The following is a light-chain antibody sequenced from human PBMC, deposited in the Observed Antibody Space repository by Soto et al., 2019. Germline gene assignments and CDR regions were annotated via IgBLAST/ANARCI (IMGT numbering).Light chain of an antibody. Sequence: DIQMTQSPSSLSASVGGRVTITCRASQGISTYLNWYQQKPGKAPKLLIYAASSLQSGVPSRFSGSGSETDFTLNISSLKTEDLATYSCQQSYSTTWTVGQGTKGDIK. V-gene: IGKV1-39*01. CDR1: QGISTY. CDR3: QQSYSTTWT. CDR2: AAS. J-gene: IGKJ1*01.